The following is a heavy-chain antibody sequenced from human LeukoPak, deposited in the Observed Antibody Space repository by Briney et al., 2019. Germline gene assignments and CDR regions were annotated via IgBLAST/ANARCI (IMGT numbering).Heavy chain of an antibody. J-gene: IGHJ6*02. CDR1: GGSISSYY. Sequence: SEALSLTCTVSGGSISSYYWSWIRQPAGKGLEWIGRIYTSGSTNYNPSLKSRVTMSVDTSKNQFSLKLSSVTAADTAVYYCARGYYDSSGYRTHSYYYYGMDVWGQGTTVTVSS. CDR3: ARGYYDSSGYRTHSYYYYGMDV. D-gene: IGHD3-22*01. V-gene: IGHV4-4*07. CDR2: IYTSGST.